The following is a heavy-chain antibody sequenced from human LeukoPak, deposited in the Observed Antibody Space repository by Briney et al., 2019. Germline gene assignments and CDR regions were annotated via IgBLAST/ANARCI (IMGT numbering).Heavy chain of an antibody. CDR2: LSGSGGST. CDR3: AKRGVVIRVILVGFHKEAYYFDS. CDR1: GITLSNYG. V-gene: IGHV3-23*01. J-gene: IGHJ4*02. D-gene: IGHD3-22*01. Sequence: GGSLRLSCAVSGITLSNYGMTWVRQAPGKGLEWVAGLSGSGGSTNYADSVKGRFTISRDNAKNTLYLQMNSLRAEDTAVYFCAKRGVVIRVILVGFHKEAYYFDSWGQGVLVTVFS.